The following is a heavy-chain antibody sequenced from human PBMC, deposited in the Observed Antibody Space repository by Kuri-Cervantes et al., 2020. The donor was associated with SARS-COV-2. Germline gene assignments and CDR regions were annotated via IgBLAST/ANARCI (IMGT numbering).Heavy chain of an antibody. CDR1: GFTFSSYS. CDR3: ARDGIITISYYYYGMDV. Sequence: GESLKISCAASGFTFSSYSMNWVRQAPGKGLEWVSYISSSSSTIYYADSVKGRLTISRDNAKNSLYLQMNSLRDEDTAVYYCARDGIITISYYYYGMDVWGQGTTVTVSS. J-gene: IGHJ6*02. V-gene: IGHV3-48*02. CDR2: ISSSSSTI. D-gene: IGHD3-9*01.